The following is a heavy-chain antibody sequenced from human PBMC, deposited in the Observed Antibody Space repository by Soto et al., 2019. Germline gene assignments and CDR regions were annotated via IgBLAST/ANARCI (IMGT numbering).Heavy chain of an antibody. J-gene: IGHJ5*02. CDR2: INTDGSNT. CDR1: GFSFSRHA. D-gene: IGHD2-15*01. Sequence: GESLKISCAASGFSFSRHAMSWVRQAPGKGLEWVSHINTDGSNTNYADSVKGRFTISRDNAKSTLFLQMNSLRDEDTAVYYCAREFCSGGNCYTYYFDPWGQGIPVTVSS. CDR3: AREFCSGGNCYTYYFDP. V-gene: IGHV3-74*01.